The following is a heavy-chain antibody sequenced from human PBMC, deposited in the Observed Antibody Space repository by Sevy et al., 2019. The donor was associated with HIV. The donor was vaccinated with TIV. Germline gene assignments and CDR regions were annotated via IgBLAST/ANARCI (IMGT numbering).Heavy chain of an antibody. CDR1: GGSISNYY. Sequence: SETLSLTCTVSGGSISNYYWNWIRQPPGKGLEWIGYIYYSGGTNDNPSLRSRVTMSADTSKNQFSLKLGFVTAADTAMYYCARGNSGSYGWFDPWGQGTLVTVSS. D-gene: IGHD1-26*01. CDR2: IYYSGGT. J-gene: IGHJ5*02. V-gene: IGHV4-59*01. CDR3: ARGNSGSYGWFDP.